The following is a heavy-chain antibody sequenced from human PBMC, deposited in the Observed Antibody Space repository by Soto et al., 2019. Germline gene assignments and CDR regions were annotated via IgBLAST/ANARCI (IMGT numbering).Heavy chain of an antibody. D-gene: IGHD5-12*01. CDR1: GFGFSSYW. Sequence: PGGSLRLSFAASGFGFSSYWMHWVRQAPGKGLVWVSRTNNDGSATTYADSVRGRFTSFRDNAKNTLFLQMTSLGVEDTAVYYCAREMATISLGAFDIWGEGTMVTVSS. CDR3: AREMATISLGAFDI. V-gene: IGHV3-74*01. J-gene: IGHJ3*02. CDR2: TNNDGSAT.